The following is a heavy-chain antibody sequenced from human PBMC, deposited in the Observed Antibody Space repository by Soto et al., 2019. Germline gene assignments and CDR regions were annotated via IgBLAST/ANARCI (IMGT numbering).Heavy chain of an antibody. V-gene: IGHV3-23*01. Sequence: EVQLLESGGGLVQPGGSLRLSCAASGFTFSSSAMSWVRQAPGKGLEWVSAIRGTNGNTHYAESVKGRRPISRDNSKNTLYLQMNFLRAEDTAVYYCAKCTVDTIVTSGWCKWLDPWGQGTLVIVSS. D-gene: IGHD6-19*01. CDR3: AKCTVDTIVTSGWCKWLDP. J-gene: IGHJ5*02. CDR2: IRGTNGNT. CDR1: GFTFSSSA.